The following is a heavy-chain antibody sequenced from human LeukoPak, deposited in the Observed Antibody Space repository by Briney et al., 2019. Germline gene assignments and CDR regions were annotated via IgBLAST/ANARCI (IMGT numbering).Heavy chain of an antibody. J-gene: IGHJ4*02. CDR3: AKDRDGGTNTKAKGFDY. CDR2: ISESGGNT. V-gene: IGHV3-23*01. CDR1: GFTFSSYA. D-gene: IGHD1-7*01. Sequence: PGGSLRLSCGASGFTFSSYAMSWVRQAPGKGLEWVAAISESGGNTYYADSVKGRFTISRDNSKNTLFLQMNSLRDEDTAVFYCAKDRDGGTNTKAKGFDYWGQGTLVTVSS.